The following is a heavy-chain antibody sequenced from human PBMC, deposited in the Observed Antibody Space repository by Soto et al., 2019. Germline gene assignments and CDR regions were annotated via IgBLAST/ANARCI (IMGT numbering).Heavy chain of an antibody. Sequence: PSETLSLTCTVSGGTISSYYWSWIRQPPGKGLEWIGYIYYSGSTNYNPSLKSRVTISVDTSKNQFSLKLSSVTAADTAVYYCARSMRVIGKIFDKGDAFDIWGQGTMVTVS. D-gene: IGHD3-10*01. CDR2: IYYSGST. J-gene: IGHJ3*02. V-gene: IGHV4-59*01. CDR3: ARSMRVIGKIFDKGDAFDI. CDR1: GGTISSYY.